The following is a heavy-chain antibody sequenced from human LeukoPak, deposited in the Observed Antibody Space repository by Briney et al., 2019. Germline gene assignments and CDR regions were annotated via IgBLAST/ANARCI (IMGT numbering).Heavy chain of an antibody. CDR1: GFAFSSYD. CDR3: AREGPHVGALFDY. J-gene: IGHJ4*02. Sequence: PGRSLRLSCAAPGFAFSSYDMHWVRQAPGKGLEWVTVISYDGSNKYYADSVKGRFTISRDNAKNSLYLQMNSLRAEDTAVYYCAREGPHVGALFDYWGQGTLVTVSS. V-gene: IGHV3-30*03. CDR2: ISYDGSNK. D-gene: IGHD1-26*01.